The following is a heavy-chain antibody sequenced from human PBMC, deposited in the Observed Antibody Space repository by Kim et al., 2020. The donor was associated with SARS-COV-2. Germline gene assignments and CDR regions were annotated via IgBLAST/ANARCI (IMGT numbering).Heavy chain of an antibody. V-gene: IGHV4-39*01. CDR1: GGSISSSSYY. Sequence: SETLSLTCTVSGGSISSSSYYWGWIRQPPGKGLEWIGSIYYSGSTYYNPSLKSRITISVDTSKNQFSLKLSSVTAADTAVYYCATPAWYSSGWYEGYWG. J-gene: IGHJ4*01. CDR3: ATPAWYSSGWYEGY. CDR2: IYYSGST. D-gene: IGHD6-19*01.